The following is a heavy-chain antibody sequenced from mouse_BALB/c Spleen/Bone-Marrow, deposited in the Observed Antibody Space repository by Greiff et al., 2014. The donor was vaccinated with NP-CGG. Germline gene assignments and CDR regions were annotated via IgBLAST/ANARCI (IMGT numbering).Heavy chain of an antibody. V-gene: IGHV1S41*01. J-gene: IGHJ4*01. CDR2: IAPGSGST. D-gene: IGHD1-1*01. CDR3: ARSYYGRAMDY. Sequence: DLVKPGASVKLSCKASGYTFTSYWINWIKQRPGQGLEWIGRIAPGSGSTYSDEMFKGKATLTVDTSSSTAYIQLSSLSSEDSAVYFCARSYYGRAMDYWGQGTSVTVSS. CDR1: GYTFTSYW.